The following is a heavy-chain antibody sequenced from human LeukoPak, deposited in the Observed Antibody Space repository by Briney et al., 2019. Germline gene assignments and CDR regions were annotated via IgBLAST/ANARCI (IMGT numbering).Heavy chain of an antibody. D-gene: IGHD3-10*01. CDR2: INHSGST. Sequence: SETLSLTCALYGGSFSDYYWSWIRQPPGKGLEWIGEINHSGSTNYNPSLKSRVTISVDKSKNQFSLKLSSVTAADTAVYYCARDRYGSTTQAYYFDYWGQGTLVTVSS. CDR1: GGSFSDYY. V-gene: IGHV4-34*01. CDR3: ARDRYGSTTQAYYFDY. J-gene: IGHJ4*02.